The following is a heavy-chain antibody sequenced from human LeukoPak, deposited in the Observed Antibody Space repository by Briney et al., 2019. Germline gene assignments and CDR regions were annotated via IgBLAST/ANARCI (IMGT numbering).Heavy chain of an antibody. J-gene: IGHJ5*02. CDR1: GFTFSAFW. V-gene: IGHV3-69-1*01. CDR2: ISSSSYI. CDR3: ARGRAMVRGGNNWFDP. Sequence: PGGSLRLSCAASGFTFSAFWMNWVRQAPGKGLEWVSSISSSSYIYYADSVKGRFTISRDNAKNSLYLQMNSLRAEDTAVYYCARGRAMVRGGNNWFDPWGQGTLVTVSS. D-gene: IGHD3-10*01.